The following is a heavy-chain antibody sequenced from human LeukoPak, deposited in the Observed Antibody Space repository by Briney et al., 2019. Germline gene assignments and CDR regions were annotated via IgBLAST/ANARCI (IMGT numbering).Heavy chain of an antibody. CDR2: ISSSGSII. J-gene: IGHJ4*02. D-gene: IGHD6-19*01. Sequence: GGSLRLSCAASGFIFSIYEMDWVRQAPGKGLECVSYISSSGSIILYADSVKGRFTISRDNAKNSLYLQMNSLRAEDTVVYYCARVGLLSSGWYREASFDYWGQGTLVTVSS. CDR1: GFIFSIYE. V-gene: IGHV3-48*03. CDR3: ARVGLLSSGWYREASFDY.